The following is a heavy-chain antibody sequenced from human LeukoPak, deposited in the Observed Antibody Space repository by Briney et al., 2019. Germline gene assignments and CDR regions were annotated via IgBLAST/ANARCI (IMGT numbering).Heavy chain of an antibody. CDR2: IYYSGST. V-gene: IGHV4-59*08. D-gene: IGHD4-23*01. Sequence: SETLPLTCTVSGGSISSYYWSWIRQPPGKGLEWIGYIYYSGSTNYNPSLKSRVTISVDTSKNQFSLKLSSVTAVDTAVYYCARHPDYGGAFDIWGQGTMVTVSS. J-gene: IGHJ3*02. CDR1: GGSISSYY. CDR3: ARHPDYGGAFDI.